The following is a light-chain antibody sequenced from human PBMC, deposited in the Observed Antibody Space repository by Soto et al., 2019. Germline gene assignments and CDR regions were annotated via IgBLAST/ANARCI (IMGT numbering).Light chain of an antibody. CDR1: QDISTY. Sequence: DVQLTQSPSFLSASVGDRVSITCRASQDISTYLAWYQQKPGKAPKLLIYAASTLQTGVPSRFSGSGSGTEFTITISGLKPEDGATFVCQQLNGYPLTFGGGTKVDIK. CDR2: AAS. J-gene: IGKJ4*01. V-gene: IGKV1-9*01. CDR3: QQLNGYPLT.